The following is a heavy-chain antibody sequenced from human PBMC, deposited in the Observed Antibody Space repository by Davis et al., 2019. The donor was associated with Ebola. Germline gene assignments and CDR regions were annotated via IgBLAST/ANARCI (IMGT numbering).Heavy chain of an antibody. J-gene: IGHJ4*02. CDR3: AKEAGDYVWGLDY. CDR2: ISYDGSNK. Sequence: PGGSLRLSCAASGFPFSSYGMHWVRQAPGKGLEWVAVISYDGSNKYYADSVKGRFTISRDNSKNTLYLQTNSLRAEDTAVYYCAKEAGDYVWGLDYWGQGTLVTVSS. CDR1: GFPFSSYG. V-gene: IGHV3-30*18. D-gene: IGHD3-16*01.